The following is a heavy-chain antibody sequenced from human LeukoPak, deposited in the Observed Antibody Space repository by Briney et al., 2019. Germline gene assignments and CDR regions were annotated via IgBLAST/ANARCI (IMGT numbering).Heavy chain of an antibody. CDR1: GGTFSSYA. CDR3: ARSDLASEWELQPGYFDY. J-gene: IGHJ4*02. D-gene: IGHD1-26*01. Sequence: SVKVSCKXSGGTFSSYAISWVRQAPGQGLEWMGGIIPIFGTANYAQKFQGRVTITADESTSTAYMELSNLRSEDTAVYYCARSDLASEWELQPGYFDYWGQGTLVTVSS. V-gene: IGHV1-69*13. CDR2: IIPIFGTA.